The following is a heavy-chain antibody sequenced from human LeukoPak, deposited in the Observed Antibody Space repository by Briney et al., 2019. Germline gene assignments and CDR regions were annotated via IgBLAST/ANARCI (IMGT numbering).Heavy chain of an antibody. Sequence: PGRSLRLSCAASGFTFSNYAMHWVRQAPGKGLQWVSAIVRSGDITYYADSVKGRFTISRDNSKNTLYLQMNSLRAEDTAVYYCAKYSGYHFDYWGQGTLVTVSS. V-gene: IGHV3-23*01. CDR2: IVRSGDIT. J-gene: IGHJ4*02. CDR3: AKYSGYHFDY. D-gene: IGHD5-12*01. CDR1: GFTFSNYA.